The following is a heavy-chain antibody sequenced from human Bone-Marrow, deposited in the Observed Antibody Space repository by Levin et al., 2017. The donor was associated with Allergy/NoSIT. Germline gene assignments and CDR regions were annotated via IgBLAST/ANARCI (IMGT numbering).Heavy chain of an antibody. D-gene: IGHD3-22*01. CDR3: ARYINYYSPFDY. CDR2: ISGSADST. V-gene: IGHV3-23*01. Sequence: GGSLRLSCAASGFFTSYAMSWVRQAPGRGLEWVSAISGSADSTYYADSVKGRFTISRDNSKNTVYLQMNSLRAEDTAVYFCARYINYYSPFDYWGQGTLVTVSS. CDR1: GFFTSYA. J-gene: IGHJ4*02.